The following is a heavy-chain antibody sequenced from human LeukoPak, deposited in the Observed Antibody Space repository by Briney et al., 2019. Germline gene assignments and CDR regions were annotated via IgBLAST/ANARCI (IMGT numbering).Heavy chain of an antibody. CDR2: ISAYNGNT. Sequence: ASVKVSCKASGYTFTSYGISWVRQAPGQGLEWMGWISAYNGNTNYAQKLQGRVTMTTDTSTSTANMELRSLRSDDTAVYYCATSYYYGSGSYLRAFDYWGQGTLVTVSS. V-gene: IGHV1-18*01. J-gene: IGHJ4*02. CDR1: GYTFTSYG. CDR3: ATSYYYGSGSYLRAFDY. D-gene: IGHD3-10*01.